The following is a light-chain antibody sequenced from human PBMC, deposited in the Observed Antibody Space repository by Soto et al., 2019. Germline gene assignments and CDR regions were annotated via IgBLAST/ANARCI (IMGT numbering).Light chain of an antibody. Sequence: QSALTQPASVSGSPGQSITISCTGTNNDVVNFDLVSWYQQHPGKAPKLIIYEGSKRPSGISTRFSGSKSGNTASVTISGLQADDEADYYCSSYTSGSVLFGGGTKLTVL. CDR3: SSYTSGSVL. CDR1: NNDVVNFDL. V-gene: IGLV2-14*02. CDR2: EGS. J-gene: IGLJ2*01.